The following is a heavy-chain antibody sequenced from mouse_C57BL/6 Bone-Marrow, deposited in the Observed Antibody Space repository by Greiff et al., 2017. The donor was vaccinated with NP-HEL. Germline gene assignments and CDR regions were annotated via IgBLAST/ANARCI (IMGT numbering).Heavy chain of an antibody. CDR1: GYTFTSYW. CDR2: IDPSDSYT. J-gene: IGHJ3*01. V-gene: IGHV1-59*01. CDR3: ARTYSNGFAY. Sequence: VQLQQPGAELVRPGTSVKLSCKASGYTFTSYWMHWVKQRPGQGLEWIGVIDPSDSYTNYNQKFKGKATLTVDTSSSPAYMQLSSLTSEDSAVYYCARTYSNGFAYWGQGTLVTVSA. D-gene: IGHD2-5*01.